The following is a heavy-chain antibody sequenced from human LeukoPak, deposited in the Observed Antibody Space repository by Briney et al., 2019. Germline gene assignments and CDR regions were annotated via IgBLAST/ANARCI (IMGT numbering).Heavy chain of an antibody. D-gene: IGHD2-2*02. V-gene: IGHV1-18*01. Sequence: RASVKVSCKASGYTFTSYAMNWVRQAPGQGLEWMGWISAYNGNTNYAQKLQGRVTMTTDTSTSTAYMELRSLRSDDTAVYYCARGSFSYGIVVVPTAIFDLFSPEPYFDYWGQGTLVTVSS. J-gene: IGHJ4*02. CDR1: GYTFTSYA. CDR3: ARGSFSYGIVVVPTAIFDLFSPEPYFDY. CDR2: ISAYNGNT.